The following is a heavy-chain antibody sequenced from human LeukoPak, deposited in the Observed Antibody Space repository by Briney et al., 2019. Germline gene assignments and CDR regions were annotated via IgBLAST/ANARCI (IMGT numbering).Heavy chain of an antibody. CDR3: AKGASSGPMGI. J-gene: IGHJ3*02. D-gene: IGHD3-22*01. CDR1: GFTFDDYA. CDR2: ISWNSGSI. Sequence: PGGSLRLSCAASGFTFDDYAMHWVRQAPGKGLEWVSGISWNSGSIGYADSVKGRFTISRDNAKNSLYLQMNSLRAEDTALYCCAKGASSGPMGIWGQGTMVTVSS. V-gene: IGHV3-9*01.